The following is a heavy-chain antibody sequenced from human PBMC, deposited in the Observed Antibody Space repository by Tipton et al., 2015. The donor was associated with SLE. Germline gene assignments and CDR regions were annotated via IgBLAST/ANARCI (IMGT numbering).Heavy chain of an antibody. Sequence: TLSLTCTVSGGSISSYHWTWVRQPPGKGLEWVGYIYYTGRISSNPSLKSRVTISMDTSKNLFSLRLSSVTAADTAVYYCARALWVDKDIAEVPPAIRVRAFDIWGQGTMVTVSS. V-gene: IGHV4-59*01. CDR1: GGSISSYH. CDR3: ARALWVDKDIAEVPPAIRVRAFDI. D-gene: IGHD2-2*01. J-gene: IGHJ3*02. CDR2: IYYTGRI.